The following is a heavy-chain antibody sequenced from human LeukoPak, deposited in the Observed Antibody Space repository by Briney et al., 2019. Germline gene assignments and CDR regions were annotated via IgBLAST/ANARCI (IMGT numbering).Heavy chain of an antibody. D-gene: IGHD5-18*01. CDR2: MNPNSGNT. J-gene: IGHJ4*02. Sequence: ASVKVSCKASGYTFTSYDINWVRQATGQGLEWMGWMNPNSGNTGYAQKFQGRVTVTRNTSISTAYMERSSLRSEDTAVYYCARGHVDTVIDYWGQGTLVTVSS. V-gene: IGHV1-8*01. CDR1: GYTFTSYD. CDR3: ARGHVDTVIDY.